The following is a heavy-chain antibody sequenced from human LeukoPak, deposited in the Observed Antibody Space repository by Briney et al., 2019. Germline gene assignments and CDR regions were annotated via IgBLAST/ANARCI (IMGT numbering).Heavy chain of an antibody. CDR3: VTDGASDI. CDR1: GFTLSSYT. J-gene: IGHJ3*02. V-gene: IGHV3-21*01. CDR2: ISNSGFYI. Sequence: GGSLILSCAASGFTLSSYTTNWVRQAPGKGLEWVSSISNSGFYIYYADSVKGRFVVSRGNANNSLYLQMNSLRDEDTAVYYCVTDGASDIWGQGTMVTVSS.